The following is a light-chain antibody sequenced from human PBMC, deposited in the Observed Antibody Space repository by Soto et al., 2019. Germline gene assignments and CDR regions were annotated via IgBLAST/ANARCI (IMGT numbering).Light chain of an antibody. J-gene: IGKJ4*01. CDR2: GAS. CDR3: QQYNNWPLT. CDR1: QSVTSN. V-gene: IGKV3-15*01. Sequence: EVVITQSPASLSVSAGESDPLSDTASQSVTSNYLAWYQQKPGQGPRLLIYGASTRATGIPARFSGSGSGTEFTLNISSLQSEEFTFYDCQQYNNWPLTVGGGTKGEIK.